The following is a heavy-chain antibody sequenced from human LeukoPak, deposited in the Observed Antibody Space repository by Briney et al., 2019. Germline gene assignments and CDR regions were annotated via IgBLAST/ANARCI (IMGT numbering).Heavy chain of an antibody. CDR1: GGTFSSYA. V-gene: IGHV1-69*13. J-gene: IGHJ4*02. Sequence: ASVKVSCKASGGTFSSYAISWVRQAPGQGLEWMGGIIPIFGTANYAQKFQGRATITADESTSTAYMELSSLRSEDTAVYYCATNYDFWSGSNTPAPDYWGQGTLVTVSS. D-gene: IGHD3-3*01. CDR3: ATNYDFWSGSNTPAPDY. CDR2: IIPIFGTA.